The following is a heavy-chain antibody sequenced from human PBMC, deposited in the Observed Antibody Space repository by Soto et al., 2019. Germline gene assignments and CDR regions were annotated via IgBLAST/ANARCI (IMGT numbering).Heavy chain of an antibody. CDR3: AKETPILVVPAAMDGNYYYYMDV. CDR2: ISGSGGST. D-gene: IGHD2-2*01. CDR1: GFTFSSYA. J-gene: IGHJ6*03. Sequence: PGGSLILSCAASGFTFSSYAMSWVRQAPGKGLEWVSAISGSGGSTYYADSVKGRFTISRDNSKNTLYLQMNSLRAEDTAVYYCAKETPILVVPAAMDGNYYYYMDVWGKGTTVTVSS. V-gene: IGHV3-23*01.